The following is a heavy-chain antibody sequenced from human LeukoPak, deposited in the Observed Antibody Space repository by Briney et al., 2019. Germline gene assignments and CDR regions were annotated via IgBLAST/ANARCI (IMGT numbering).Heavy chain of an antibody. CDR3: AKELDTMFFDY. CDR1: GFTFSNYA. Sequence: QSGGSLRLSCAASGFTFSNYAMSWVRQAPGKGLEWVSGINGGGGGGTFHADSVRGRFTISRDSGRNSVYLQMNSLTTDDTAFYFCAKELDTMFFDYWGQGALVTVSS. J-gene: IGHJ4*02. V-gene: IGHV3-23*01. CDR2: INGGGGGGT. D-gene: IGHD3-10*02.